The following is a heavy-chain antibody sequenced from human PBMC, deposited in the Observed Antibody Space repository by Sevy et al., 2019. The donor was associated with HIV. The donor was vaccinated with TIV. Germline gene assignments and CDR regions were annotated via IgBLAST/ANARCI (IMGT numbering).Heavy chain of an antibody. CDR1: GYSMTSYY. CDR3: ARTRRSGGAWFDP. J-gene: IGHJ5*02. D-gene: IGHD6-19*01. CDR2: ILYSGTT. V-gene: IGHV4-59*01. Sequence: SETLSLTCSVSGYSMTSYYWSWIRQPPGKGLEWIGSILYSGTTNSNPSLKSRVTMSVDTSRNHFSLNLTSVTAADTAIYYCARTRRSGGAWFDPWGQGILVTVSS.